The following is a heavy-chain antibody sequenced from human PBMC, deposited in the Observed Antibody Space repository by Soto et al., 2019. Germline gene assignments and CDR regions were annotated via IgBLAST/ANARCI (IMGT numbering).Heavy chain of an antibody. CDR2: IYYSGST. Sequence: QVQLQESGPGLVKPSETLSLTCTVSGGSISSYYWSWIRQPPGKGLEWIGYIYYSGSTNYNPSLKSRVTRSVDTSKNQCSLKLSSVTAADTAVYYCAREGADTAMVTFDYWGQGTLVTVSS. CDR1: GGSISSYY. D-gene: IGHD5-18*01. CDR3: AREGADTAMVTFDY. V-gene: IGHV4-59*01. J-gene: IGHJ4*02.